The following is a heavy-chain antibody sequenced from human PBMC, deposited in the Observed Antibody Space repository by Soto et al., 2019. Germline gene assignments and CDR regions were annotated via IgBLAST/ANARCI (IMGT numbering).Heavy chain of an antibody. Sequence: QVQLVQSGAEVKKPGSSMNVSCKTSGGTFGNSAVTWVRQAPGQGLEWLGGIVPMFGTANYAQKFQGRATITAAESTITASMELNSLKTDDTAVYYCARDGDPQSAFWSGPLGGGRFDPWGQGPLVTFSS. V-gene: IGHV1-69*12. CDR3: ARDGDPQSAFWSGPLGGGRFDP. CDR1: GGTFGNSA. D-gene: IGHD3-3*01. J-gene: IGHJ5*02. CDR2: IVPMFGTA.